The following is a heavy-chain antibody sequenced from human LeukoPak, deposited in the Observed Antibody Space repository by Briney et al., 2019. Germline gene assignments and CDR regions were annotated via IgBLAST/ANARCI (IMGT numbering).Heavy chain of an antibody. Sequence: GRSLRLSCAASGFTFDDYAMHWVRQAPGKGLEWVSGISWNSGSIGYADSVKGRFTISRDNAKNSLYLQMNSLRAEDTALYYCAKDSSGWRYFDYWGQGTLVTVSS. CDR2: ISWNSGSI. J-gene: IGHJ4*02. V-gene: IGHV3-9*01. CDR3: AKDSSGWRYFDY. D-gene: IGHD6-19*01. CDR1: GFTFDDYA.